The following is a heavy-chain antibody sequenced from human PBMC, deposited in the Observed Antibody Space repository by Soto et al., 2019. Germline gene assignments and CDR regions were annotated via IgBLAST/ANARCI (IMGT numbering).Heavy chain of an antibody. V-gene: IGHV1-2*02. CDR1: GYPLTAKY. D-gene: IGHD6-13*01. CDR2: INPSSGGT. J-gene: IGHJ5*02. CDR3: AKGGSSWTEWFDP. Sequence: ASVQVSCKASGYPLTAKYLHWVRQAPGQGLEWMGWINPSSGGTKEAQKFRGRVTMTRDTSISAAYMELSRLTSDDTAVYYCAKGGSSWTEWFDPWGQGTLVTVSS.